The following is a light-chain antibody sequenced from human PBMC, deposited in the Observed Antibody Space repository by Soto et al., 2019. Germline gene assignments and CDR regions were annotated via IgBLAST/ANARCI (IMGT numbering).Light chain of an antibody. J-gene: IGKJ5*01. CDR1: QSITRF. Sequence: DIQMTQSPSSLSASVGARFTITCRASQSITRFLNWYQQKPGKAPRLLIYAASNLQSGVPSRFRGSGYGTDFALTISSLKTPDFANYYCQQNYSPHPITFGQGTRLEIK. CDR2: AAS. V-gene: IGKV1-39*01. CDR3: QQNYSPHPIT.